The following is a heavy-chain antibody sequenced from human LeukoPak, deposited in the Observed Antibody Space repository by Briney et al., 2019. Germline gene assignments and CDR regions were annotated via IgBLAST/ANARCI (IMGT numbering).Heavy chain of an antibody. D-gene: IGHD3-9*01. V-gene: IGHV5-51*01. J-gene: IGHJ5*02. Sequence: GESLKISCKGSGYSFTSYWIGWVRQMPGKGLEWMGIIYPGDSDTRYSPSFQGQVAISADKSISTAYLQWSSLKASDTAMYYCARSTGYYDIVGGFDPWGQGTLVTVSS. CDR2: IYPGDSDT. CDR3: ARSTGYYDIVGGFDP. CDR1: GYSFTSYW.